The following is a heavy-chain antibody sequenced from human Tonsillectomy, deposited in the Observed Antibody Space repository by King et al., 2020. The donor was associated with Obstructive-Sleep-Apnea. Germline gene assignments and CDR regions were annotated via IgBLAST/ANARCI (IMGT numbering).Heavy chain of an antibody. D-gene: IGHD2-21*02. J-gene: IGHJ6*02. CDR1: GYTFTSYA. V-gene: IGHV7-4-1*02. Sequence: QLVQSGSELKKPGASVKVSCKASGYTFTSYAMNWVRQAPGQGLEWMGWINTNTGNPTYAQGFTGRFVVSLDTSVSTAYLQISSLKAEDTAVYYCARDGAVTANYYYYGMDVWGQGTTVTVSS. CDR3: ARDGAVTANYYYYGMDV. CDR2: INTNTGNP.